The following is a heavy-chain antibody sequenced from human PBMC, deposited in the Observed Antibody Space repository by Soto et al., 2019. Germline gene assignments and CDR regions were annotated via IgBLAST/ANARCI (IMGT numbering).Heavy chain of an antibody. V-gene: IGHV3-9*02. D-gene: IGHD4-17*01. CDR2: ISSNSDTI. CDR3: AKDMKWGGMTTIHYFDS. Sequence: DVQLVESGGGLVQPGRSLRLSCVASGFTADDYAMHWVRQAPGKGLEWVSGISSNSDTIDYADSVKGRFTISRDNAKNSLVLQMNSLRPEDTALYYCAKDMKWGGMTTIHYFDSWGQGTLVTVSS. CDR1: GFTADDYA. J-gene: IGHJ4*02.